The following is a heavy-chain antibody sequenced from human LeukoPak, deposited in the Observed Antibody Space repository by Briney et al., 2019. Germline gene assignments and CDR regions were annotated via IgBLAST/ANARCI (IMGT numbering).Heavy chain of an antibody. CDR2: ISTYNDNT. Sequence: ASVKVSYKASGYTFTSYDINWVRQATGQGLEWMGWISTYNDNTNYAQNLQGRVTMTTDTSTSTAYMELRSLRSDDTAMYYCARDRGIVVSTPPWFDPWGQGTLVTVSS. CDR3: ARDRGIVVSTPPWFDP. CDR1: GYTFTSYD. J-gene: IGHJ5*02. V-gene: IGHV1-18*01. D-gene: IGHD3-22*01.